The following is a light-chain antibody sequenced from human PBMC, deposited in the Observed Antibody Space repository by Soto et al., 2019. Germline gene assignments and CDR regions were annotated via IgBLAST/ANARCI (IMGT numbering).Light chain of an antibody. V-gene: IGLV2-14*01. Sequence: QSVLTQPASVSGAPGQSITISCTGTSRDVGGYNYVSWYQQHPGKAPKVMIYDVSNRPSGVSNRFSGSKSGNTASLTISGLQAEDEADYYCSSYTSSSTSTVFGTGTKVTVL. J-gene: IGLJ1*01. CDR2: DVS. CDR1: SRDVGGYNY. CDR3: SSYTSSSTSTV.